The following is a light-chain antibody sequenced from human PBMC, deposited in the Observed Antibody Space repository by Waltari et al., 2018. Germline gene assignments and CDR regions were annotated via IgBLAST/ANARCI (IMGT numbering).Light chain of an antibody. V-gene: IGLV1-44*01. J-gene: IGLJ3*02. CDR1: RPNFLPSP. CDR2: FNN. CDR3: SIWDDSLNGPV. Sequence: QSVLTQPPSASGTPGHRVTLSCSGGRPNFLPSPVNWYQHLPGTAPTLLIYFNNLRPSGVPDRFSGSKSGTSASLAITGLQSEDEASYYCSIWDDSLNGPVFGGGTTLTVL.